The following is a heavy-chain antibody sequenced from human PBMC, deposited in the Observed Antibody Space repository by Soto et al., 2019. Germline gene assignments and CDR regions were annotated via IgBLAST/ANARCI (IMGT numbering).Heavy chain of an antibody. J-gene: IGHJ4*02. CDR1: GYSFSTYW. CDR3: ASPRGGGSYFGGGLR. Sequence: EVQLVQSGAEVKKPGESLNISCKGSGYSFSTYWIGWVRQMPGKGLEWMGFIYPRDSDTRYNPSFQGQVTISADKSISPAYQRWTSLQALDTAIYYCASPRGGGSYFGGGLRWGQGTQVTVSS. V-gene: IGHV5-51*01. D-gene: IGHD1-26*01. CDR2: IYPRDSDT.